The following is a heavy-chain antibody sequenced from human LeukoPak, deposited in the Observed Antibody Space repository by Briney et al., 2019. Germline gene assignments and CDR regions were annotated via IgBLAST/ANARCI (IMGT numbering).Heavy chain of an antibody. CDR3: ARSNPGGSAFDY. Sequence: GGSLRLSCEASGFTFSAYAMTWVRQAPGKGLEWVSSIGSDNKPHYSDSVKGRFTISRDNAKNSLYLQMNSLRAEDTAVYYCARSNPGGSAFDYWGQGTLVTVSS. J-gene: IGHJ4*02. CDR2: IGSDNKP. D-gene: IGHD3-16*01. CDR1: GFTFSAYA. V-gene: IGHV3-69-1*01.